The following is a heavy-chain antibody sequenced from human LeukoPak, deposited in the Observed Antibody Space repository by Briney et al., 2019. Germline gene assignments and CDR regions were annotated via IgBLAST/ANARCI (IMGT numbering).Heavy chain of an antibody. Sequence: ASVKVSCKAAGCAFASYYMHSVRQAPGQGLEWMGIINPSGGSTSYAQKFQGRVTMTRDTSTSTVYMELSSLRSEDTAVYYCAKGAVTTPSNLDYWGQRTLVTVSS. D-gene: IGHD4-17*01. CDR3: AKGAVTTPSNLDY. V-gene: IGHV1-46*01. CDR2: INPSGGST. J-gene: IGHJ4*02. CDR1: GCAFASYY.